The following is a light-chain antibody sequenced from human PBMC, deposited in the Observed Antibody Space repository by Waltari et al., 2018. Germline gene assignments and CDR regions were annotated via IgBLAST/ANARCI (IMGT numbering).Light chain of an antibody. J-gene: IGKJ4*01. CDR2: GAS. Sequence: EIVMTQSPATLSVSPGERATLSCRASQRVSSNLAWYQQKPGQAPRLLIYGASTRATGIPARFSGSGSGTEFTLTISSMQSEDFAVYYCQQYNNWLTFGGGTKVEIK. CDR3: QQYNNWLT. V-gene: IGKV3-15*01. CDR1: QRVSSN.